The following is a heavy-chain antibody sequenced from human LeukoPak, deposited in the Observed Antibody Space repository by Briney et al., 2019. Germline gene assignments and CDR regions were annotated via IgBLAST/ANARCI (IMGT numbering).Heavy chain of an antibody. CDR3: SANSYDSSGSIDY. CDR2: MNPNSGDT. V-gene: IGHV1-8*01. CDR1: GYTFTSYD. D-gene: IGHD3-22*01. Sequence: ASVKVSCKASGYTFTSYDINWVRQATGQGLEWMGWMNPNSGDTGYAQKFQGRVTMTRNTSISTAYMELSSLRSEDTAVYYCSANSYDSSGSIDYWGQGTLVTVSS. J-gene: IGHJ4*02.